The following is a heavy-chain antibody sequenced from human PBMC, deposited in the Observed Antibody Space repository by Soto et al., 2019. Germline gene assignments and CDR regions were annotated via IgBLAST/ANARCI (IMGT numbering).Heavy chain of an antibody. J-gene: IGHJ6*02. CDR2: IYPGDSDT. Sequence: GESLKISCIGSGYKVSTWHNFTSYWIAWVRQMPGEGLEWMGIIYPGDSDTRYSPSFQGQVTISADKSINSVYLQWSSLKASDTATYYCASLAFNSDFLRGYYNAQLNSGIHVWGPETMLTIS. CDR1: GYKVSTWHNFTSYW. V-gene: IGHV5-51*01. D-gene: IGHD3-3*01. CDR3: ASLAFNSDFLRGYYNAQLNSGIHV.